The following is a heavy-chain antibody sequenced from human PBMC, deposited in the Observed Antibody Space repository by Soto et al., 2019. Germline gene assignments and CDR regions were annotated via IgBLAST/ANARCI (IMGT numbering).Heavy chain of an antibody. V-gene: IGHV4-34*01. CDR3: ARDSQQQLVWGH. D-gene: IGHD6-13*01. CDR1: GGSLSDYF. J-gene: IGHJ4*02. Sequence: SETLSLTCVVSGGSLSDYFWSWIRQPPGMALEWIGEINHLGSINYNPSLKSRVTISVDTSKNQFSLTLSSVTAAATAVYYCARDSQQQLVWGHSGQGTLVTVSS. CDR2: INHLGSI.